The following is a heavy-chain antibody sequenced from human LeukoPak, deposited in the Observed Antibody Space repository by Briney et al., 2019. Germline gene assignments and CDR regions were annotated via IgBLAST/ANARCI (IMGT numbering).Heavy chain of an antibody. CDR1: GGSIAVNHYY. CDR3: AREHRSSKYFDS. Sequence: SETLSLTCSVSGGSIAVNHYYWGWIRQPPGKGLEWIGSGSYTGNTYSNPSLRSRVTISVDTSKNEFSLKMNSVTAADTAVYYCAREHRSSKYFDSWGQGALMIVSS. J-gene: IGHJ4*02. V-gene: IGHV4-39*02. CDR2: GSYTGNT. D-gene: IGHD6-6*01.